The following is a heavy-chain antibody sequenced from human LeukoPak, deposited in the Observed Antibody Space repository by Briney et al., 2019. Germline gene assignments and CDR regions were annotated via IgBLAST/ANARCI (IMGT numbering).Heavy chain of an antibody. D-gene: IGHD2-15*01. CDR1: GFTFSNYA. CDR3: AKGGGGSAFDV. V-gene: IGHV3-23*01. Sequence: PGGSLRLSCGASGFTFSNYAMTWVRQAPGKGLEWVSNIGRGEGDSYNADSVKGRLTISRDNSKNTLYLKMKSLRARDRAVYYGAKGGGGSAFDVWGQGTLVSVSS. CDR2: IGRGEGDS. J-gene: IGHJ4*02.